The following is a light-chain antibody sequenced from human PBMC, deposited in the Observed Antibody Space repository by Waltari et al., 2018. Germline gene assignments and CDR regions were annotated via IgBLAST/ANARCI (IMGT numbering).Light chain of an antibody. J-gene: IGKJ4*01. CDR3: QQYDGSILT. CDR1: QTINNNF. V-gene: IGKV3-20*01. Sequence: SVLTQSPDTLSLSPGQRTTLSCRALQTINNNFLVWYQQKPGQAPRLPIHGASSRATGFPDRFSGSGSGTDFTLTISRLEPEDVAVYYCQQYDGSILTFGGGTKVEI. CDR2: GAS.